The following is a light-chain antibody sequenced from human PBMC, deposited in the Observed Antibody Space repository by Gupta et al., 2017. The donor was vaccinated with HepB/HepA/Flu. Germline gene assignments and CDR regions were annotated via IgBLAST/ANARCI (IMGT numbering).Light chain of an antibody. CDR1: QGISSW. Sequence: IQMPQSPSSVSASVGDRVTITCRASQGISSWLAWYQQKPGKVPKLLIYAASSLQSGGPSRFSGSGSGTDFTLTISSLQPEDVGTYYCQQASCFPWTFGLGTKVEIK. CDR3: QQASCFPWT. CDR2: AAS. J-gene: IGKJ1*01. V-gene: IGKV1-12*01.